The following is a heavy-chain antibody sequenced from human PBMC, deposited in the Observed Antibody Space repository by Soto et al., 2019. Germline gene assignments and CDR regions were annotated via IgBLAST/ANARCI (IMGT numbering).Heavy chain of an antibody. CDR1: GGSISSYY. CDR2: IYNSGST. Sequence: QVRLQESGPGLVKPSETLSLTCTVSGGSISSYYWSWIRQPPGKGLEWIGHIYNSGSTSYNSSLKIRVTISVDTSKSQLSLKLSSVTAADTAVYYCARVRDCSGGTCYSWWFDPWGQGTLVTVSS. V-gene: IGHV4-59*01. D-gene: IGHD2-15*01. J-gene: IGHJ5*02. CDR3: ARVRDCSGGTCYSWWFDP.